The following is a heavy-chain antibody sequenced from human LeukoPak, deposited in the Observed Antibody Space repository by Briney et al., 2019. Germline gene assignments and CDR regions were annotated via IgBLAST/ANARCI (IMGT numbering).Heavy chain of an antibody. V-gene: IGHV1-69*13. Sequence: SVKVSCKASGGTFSSYAISWVRQAPGQGLEWMGGIIPIFGTANYAQKFQGRVTITADESTSTAYMELSSLRSEDTAVYYCARESKNLYYYYYYGMDVWGQGTTVTVSS. J-gene: IGHJ6*02. CDR3: ARESKNLYYYYYYGMDV. CDR1: GGTFSSYA. CDR2: IIPIFGTA.